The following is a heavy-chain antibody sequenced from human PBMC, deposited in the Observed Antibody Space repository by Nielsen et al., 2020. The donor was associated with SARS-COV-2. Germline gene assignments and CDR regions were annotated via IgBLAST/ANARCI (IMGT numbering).Heavy chain of an antibody. Sequence: GGSLRLSCAASGFTFSSYAMSWVRQAPGKGLEWISAISGSGGSTYYADSVKGRFTISRDNSNNTLSLQMNGLRVEDAAVYYCAKVWWDLLSPFDVWGQGTMVTVSS. V-gene: IGHV3-23*01. CDR1: GFTFSSYA. CDR2: ISGSGGST. CDR3: AKVWWDLLSPFDV. J-gene: IGHJ3*01. D-gene: IGHD1-26*01.